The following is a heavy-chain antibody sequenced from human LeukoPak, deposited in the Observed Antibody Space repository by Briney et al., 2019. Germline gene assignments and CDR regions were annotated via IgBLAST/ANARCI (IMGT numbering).Heavy chain of an antibody. Sequence: SETLSLTCTVSGGSISSYYWSWIRQPPGKGLEWIGYIYYSGSTNYNPSLKSRVTISVDTSKNQLSLKLSSVTAADTAVYYCARMDSGYGDYGMDVWGQGTTVTVSS. CDR2: IYYSGST. V-gene: IGHV4-59*01. D-gene: IGHD3-22*01. CDR1: GGSISSYY. J-gene: IGHJ6*02. CDR3: ARMDSGYGDYGMDV.